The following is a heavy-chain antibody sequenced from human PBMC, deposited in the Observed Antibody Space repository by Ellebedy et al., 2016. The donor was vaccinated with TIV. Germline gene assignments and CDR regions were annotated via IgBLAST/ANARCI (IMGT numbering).Heavy chain of an antibody. CDR1: GYSFTTHW. CDR2: IYPDDSDT. J-gene: IGHJ4*02. CDR3: ARSAGYDSGGYHPFDH. V-gene: IGHV5-51*01. D-gene: IGHD3-22*01. Sequence: GESLKISCKGSGYSFTTHWLGWVRQMPGKGLEWMGIIYPDDSDTRYSPSFQGQVTISADKSISTAYLQWRSLKASDTAVYFCARSAGYDSGGYHPFDHWGQGSLVTVSS.